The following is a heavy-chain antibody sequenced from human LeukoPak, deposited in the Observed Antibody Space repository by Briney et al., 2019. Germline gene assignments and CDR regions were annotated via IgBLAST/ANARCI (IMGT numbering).Heavy chain of an antibody. Sequence: ASVKVSCKVSGSTLTELSMHWVRQCPGEGLEWMGGFDPEDGEAIYAQKFQGRVTMTEDTSTDTVYMELSSLRSEDTAMYYCATDFLGFDPWGQGTLVTVSS. CDR1: GSTLTELS. CDR3: ATDFLGFDP. D-gene: IGHD2/OR15-2a*01. V-gene: IGHV1-24*01. CDR2: FDPEDGEA. J-gene: IGHJ5*02.